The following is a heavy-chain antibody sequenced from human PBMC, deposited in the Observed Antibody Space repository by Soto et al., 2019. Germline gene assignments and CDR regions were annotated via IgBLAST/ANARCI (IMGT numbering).Heavy chain of an antibody. V-gene: IGHV2-5*01. CDR2: IYWNDDK. CDR3: AHRRLEYSSSPGIDY. Sequence: XGPTRLSPTQTLPLSCTFSGFSLITSGVGVGWIRQPPGKALEWLALIYWNDDKRYSPSLKSRLTITKDTSKNQVVLTMTNMDPVDTATYYCAHRRLEYSSSPGIDYWGQGTLVTVSS. D-gene: IGHD6-6*01. J-gene: IGHJ4*02. CDR1: GFSLITSGVG.